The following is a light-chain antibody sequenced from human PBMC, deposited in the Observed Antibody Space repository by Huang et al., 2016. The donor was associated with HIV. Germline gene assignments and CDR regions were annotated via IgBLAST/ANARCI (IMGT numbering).Light chain of an antibody. CDR2: DAS. J-gene: IGKJ5*01. V-gene: IGKV1-33*01. Sequence: DIQMTQSPSSLAASVGDRVTITCQASQDITNYLNWYQQKPGKAPKLLIYDASNLERGVPSRFSGSGSGTDFTFTISSLQPEDIATYYCQQYDNLITFGQGTRLEMK. CDR3: QQYDNLIT. CDR1: QDITNY.